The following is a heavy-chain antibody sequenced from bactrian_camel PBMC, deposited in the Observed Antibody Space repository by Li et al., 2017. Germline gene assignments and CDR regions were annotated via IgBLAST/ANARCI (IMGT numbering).Heavy chain of an antibody. J-gene: IGHJ4*01. CDR2: ITSGGGSA. CDR1: GFTFSSYA. V-gene: IGHV3S42*01. Sequence: VQLVESGGDLVQPGGSLRLSCAASGFTFSSYAMSWVRQAPGKGLEWVSAITSGGGSAAHADSVKGRFTISRDNAKNTLYLQMNGLKTEDTAVYYCAAAAGPSGNCYISERRRFRADEYAYWGQGTQVTVS. D-gene: IGHD2*01. CDR3: AAAAGPSGNCYISERRRFRADEYAY.